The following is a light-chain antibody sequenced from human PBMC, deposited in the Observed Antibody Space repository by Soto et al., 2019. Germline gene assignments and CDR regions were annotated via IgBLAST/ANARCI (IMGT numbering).Light chain of an antibody. CDR3: CSYAGSSPL. J-gene: IGLJ2*01. CDR2: EGS. Sequence: QSALTQPASVSGSPGQSITISCTGTSSDVGSYNLVSWYQQHPGKAPKLMIYEGSKRPSGVSNRFSGSKSGNTASLTISGLQAEDEADYYCCSYAGSSPLFGGGTQVTVL. CDR1: SSDVGSYNL. V-gene: IGLV2-23*01.